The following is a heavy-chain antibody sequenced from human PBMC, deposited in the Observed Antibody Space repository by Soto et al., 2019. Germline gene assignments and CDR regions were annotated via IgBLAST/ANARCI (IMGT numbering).Heavy chain of an antibody. Sequence: QVQLVESGGGVVQPGRSLRLSCAPSGFTFSSYGMHWVCQAPGKGLEWVAVILSDGSKKYHADSVKGRFTISRDNSKNTLYLQMDSLRAEDTAVYYCVRDDIGDPNGFDIWGQGTMVTVSS. CDR3: VRDDIGDPNGFDI. J-gene: IGHJ3*02. CDR2: ILSDGSKK. CDR1: GFTFSSYG. V-gene: IGHV3-33*01. D-gene: IGHD2-15*01.